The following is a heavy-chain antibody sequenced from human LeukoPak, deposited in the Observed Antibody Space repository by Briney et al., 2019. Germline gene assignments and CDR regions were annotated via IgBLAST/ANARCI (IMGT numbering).Heavy chain of an antibody. CDR2: IYYIGST. J-gene: IGHJ5*02. V-gene: IGHV4-59*01. Sequence: SETLSLTCTVSGGSISSYYWSWFRQPPGKGLEWIGYIYYIGSTNYNPSLKSRVTISVDTSKNQFSLKLSSVTAADTAVYYCARARMVGATPNWFDPWGQGTLVTVSS. CDR3: ARARMVGATPNWFDP. CDR1: GGSISSYY. D-gene: IGHD1-26*01.